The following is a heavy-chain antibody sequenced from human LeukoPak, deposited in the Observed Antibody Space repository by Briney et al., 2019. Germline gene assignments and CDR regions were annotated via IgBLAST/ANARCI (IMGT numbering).Heavy chain of an antibody. Sequence: PGRSLRLSCAASGFTFSSYGMHWVRQAPGKGLEWAAVISYDGSNKYYADSVKGRFTISRDNSKNTLYLQMNSLRAEDTAVYYCVKELPSGCSGGSCYSNYYYGMDVWGQGTTVTVSS. D-gene: IGHD2-15*01. CDR1: GFTFSSYG. CDR2: ISYDGSNK. J-gene: IGHJ6*02. CDR3: VKELPSGCSGGSCYSNYYYGMDV. V-gene: IGHV3-30*18.